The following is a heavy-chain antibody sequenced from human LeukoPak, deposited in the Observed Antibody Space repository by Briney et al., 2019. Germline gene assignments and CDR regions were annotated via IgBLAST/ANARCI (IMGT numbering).Heavy chain of an antibody. CDR2: IKKDGSEK. D-gene: IGHD5-18*01. J-gene: IGHJ4*02. CDR1: GFTFSSYW. V-gene: IGHV3-7*01. CDR3: ARHLSGVTGYTYGRGIDY. Sequence: AGGSLRLSCAASGFTFSSYWMNWVRQAPGKGLEWVANIKKDGSEKYYVNSVKGRFTISRENAKTSLYLQMISLRAEDTAVYYCARHLSGVTGYTYGRGIDYWGQGTLVTVSS.